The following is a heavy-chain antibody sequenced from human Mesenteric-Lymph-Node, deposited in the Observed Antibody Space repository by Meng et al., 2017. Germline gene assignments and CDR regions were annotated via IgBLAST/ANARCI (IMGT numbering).Heavy chain of an antibody. Sequence: GEFLKISCAASGFTFSYYGMHWVRQAPGKGLEWVALIWYDGSYKYYADSVKGRFTISRDNSKNSLDLQMNSLRAEDTALYYLARVWGIAAFWGLIDYWGQGTLVTVSS. D-gene: IGHD6-13*01. CDR1: GFTFSYYG. V-gene: IGHV3-33*01. J-gene: IGHJ4*02. CDR2: IWYDGSYK. CDR3: ARVWGIAAFWGLIDY.